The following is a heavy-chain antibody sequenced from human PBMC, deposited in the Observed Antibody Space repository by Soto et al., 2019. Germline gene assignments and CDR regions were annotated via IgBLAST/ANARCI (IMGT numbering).Heavy chain of an antibody. Sequence: QVQLVQSGGGVVQPGQSLRLSCAASGFTVSNYGMHWVRQAPGKGLEWVAVIWQDGNNKYYRDSVKGRFTISRDNSKKTLALQMSSLRGEDTAVDYCAIGEAWTDDAFGSWGQGTMVTVSS. CDR3: AIGEAWTDDAFGS. J-gene: IGHJ3*02. CDR1: GFTVSNYG. D-gene: IGHD5-12*01. CDR2: IWQDGNNK. V-gene: IGHV3-33*01.